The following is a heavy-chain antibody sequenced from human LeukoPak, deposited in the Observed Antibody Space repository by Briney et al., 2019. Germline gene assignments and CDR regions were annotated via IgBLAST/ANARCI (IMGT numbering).Heavy chain of an antibody. J-gene: IGHJ4*02. CDR1: GGSISSHY. CDR2: IYYSGST. D-gene: IGHD5-18*01. CDR3: ARFGYSYEGPIDY. Sequence: PSETLSLTCTVSGGSISSHYWSWIRQPPGKGLEWIGYIYYSGSTSYNPSLKSRVTISVDTSKNQFSLKLSSVTAADTAVYYCARFGYSYEGPIDYWGQGTLVTVSS. V-gene: IGHV4-59*11.